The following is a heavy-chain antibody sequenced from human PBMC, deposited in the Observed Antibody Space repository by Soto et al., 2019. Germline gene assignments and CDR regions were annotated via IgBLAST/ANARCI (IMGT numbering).Heavy chain of an antibody. CDR2: IYSTGTT. CDR1: VFTVGNNY. V-gene: IGHV3-53*01. CDR3: AKDGRGSGSHYNSFGY. Sequence: PWWSLRLSCSASVFTVGNNYMSWFRQAPGKGLEWVSLIYSTGTTKYADSVKGRFTVSRDNAKNTLYLQMNSLRAEDTAVYYCAKDGRGSGSHYNSFGYWGQGTLVTVSS. D-gene: IGHD3-10*01. J-gene: IGHJ4*02.